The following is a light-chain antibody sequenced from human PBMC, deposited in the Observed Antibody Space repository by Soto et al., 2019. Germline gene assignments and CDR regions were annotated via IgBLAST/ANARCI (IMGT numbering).Light chain of an antibody. V-gene: IGLV2-11*01. CDR1: SSDVGGYNY. J-gene: IGLJ1*01. Sequence: QSALTQPRSVSGSPGQSVTISCTGTSSDVGGYNYVSWYQQHPGKAPKVMIYDVSERPSGVPARFSGSKSGNTSSLTISGLQAEDEADYYCCSYAGSPRYVFGTGTKVTFL. CDR3: CSYAGSPRYV. CDR2: DVS.